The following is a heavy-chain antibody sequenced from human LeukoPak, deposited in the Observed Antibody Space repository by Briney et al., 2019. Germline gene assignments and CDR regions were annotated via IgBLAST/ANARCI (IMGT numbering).Heavy chain of an antibody. CDR3: ARGGVSVFLEAYYFDY. CDR1: GFTFSSYS. Sequence: GGSLTLSCAASGFTFSSYSMNWIRHAPGKGLEWVSSISSSSSYIYYADSVKGRFTISRDNAKNSLYLQVNSLRGEETAVYYCARGGVSVFLEAYYFDYWGQGNLVTVSS. CDR2: ISSSSSYI. J-gene: IGHJ4*02. V-gene: IGHV3-21*01. D-gene: IGHD3-16*01.